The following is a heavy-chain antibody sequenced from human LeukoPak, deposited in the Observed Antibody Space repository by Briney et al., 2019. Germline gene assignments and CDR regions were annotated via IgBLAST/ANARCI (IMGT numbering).Heavy chain of an antibody. Sequence: PGGSLLLSCAASGFTFSSYNMQWVRQPPGKGLEWVSCIRSSTIYKYFADSLKGRFIISRDNTKNSLYLQMNGLRAEDTAVYYCARAANNSDAFDVWGQGTVVTVSS. CDR3: ARAANNSDAFDV. D-gene: IGHD1-20*01. CDR1: GFTFSSYN. CDR2: IRSSTIYK. V-gene: IGHV3-21*01. J-gene: IGHJ3*01.